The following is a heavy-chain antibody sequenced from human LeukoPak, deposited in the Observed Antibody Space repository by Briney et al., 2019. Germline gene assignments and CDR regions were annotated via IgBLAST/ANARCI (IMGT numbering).Heavy chain of an antibody. CDR3: AREGSGSSWYYTAYYFDY. J-gene: IGHJ4*02. D-gene: IGHD6-13*01. Sequence: SETLSLTCTVSGGSVSSGSYYWSWTRQPPGKGLEWLGYIYCSGSTNYNPSLKSRVTISVDTSKNQFSLKLSSVTAADTAVYYCAREGSGSSWYYTAYYFDYWGQGTLVTVSS. CDR2: IYCSGST. V-gene: IGHV4-61*01. CDR1: GGSVSSGSYY.